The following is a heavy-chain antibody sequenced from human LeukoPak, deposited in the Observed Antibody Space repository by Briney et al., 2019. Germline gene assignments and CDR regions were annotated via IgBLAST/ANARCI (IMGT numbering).Heavy chain of an antibody. J-gene: IGHJ4*02. D-gene: IGHD1-26*01. CDR1: GGSISSYY. V-gene: IGHV4-59*01. Sequence: NPSETLSLTCTVSGGSISSYYWSWIRQPPGKGLEWIGYIYYSGSTNYNPSLKSRVTISVDTSKNQFSLKLSSVTAADTAVYYCARGEWELYDYWGQGTLVTVSS. CDR2: IYYSGST. CDR3: ARGEWELYDY.